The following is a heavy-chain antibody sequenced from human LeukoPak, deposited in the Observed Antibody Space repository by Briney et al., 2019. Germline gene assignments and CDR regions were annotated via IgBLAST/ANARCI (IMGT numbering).Heavy chain of an antibody. CDR3: AKAALWTPEGY. J-gene: IGHJ4*02. CDR2: ISGSGGST. V-gene: IGHV3-23*01. Sequence: GGSLRLSCAASGFTFSSYAMGWVRQAPGKGLEWVSAISGSGGSTYYADSVKGRFTISRDNSKNTPYLQMNSLRAEDTAVYYCAKAALWTPEGYWGQGTLVTVSS. CDR1: GFTFSSYA. D-gene: IGHD3-16*01.